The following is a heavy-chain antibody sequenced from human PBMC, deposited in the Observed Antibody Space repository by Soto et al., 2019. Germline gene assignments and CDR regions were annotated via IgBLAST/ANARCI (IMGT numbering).Heavy chain of an antibody. D-gene: IGHD3-22*01. CDR3: ARDFGPTSGYHFYSMDV. CDR1: GFNVDSFE. CDR2: MSSGGSAI. J-gene: IGHJ6*02. Sequence: EVQLLESGGGLVQPGESLRLSCAASGFNVDSFEMSWVRQPQGKGLQWLSSMSSGGSAIHYADSVKGRFTISTDSANNTLYLQINTLRAEDTAVYYCARDFGPTSGYHFYSMDVWGQGTTVTVSS. V-gene: IGHV3-48*03.